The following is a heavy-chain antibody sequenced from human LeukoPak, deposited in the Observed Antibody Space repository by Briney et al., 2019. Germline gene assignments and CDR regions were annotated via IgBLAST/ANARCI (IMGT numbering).Heavy chain of an antibody. CDR2: MKEDGREK. CDR1: GFSISPYW. CDR3: ARAGIAARPNYFDY. J-gene: IGHJ4*02. V-gene: IGHV3-7*01. Sequence: GGSLRLSCAASGFSISPYWMTWARQAPGKGLEWVANMKEDGREKYYVDSVKGRFVISRDNAKNSLYLQMNSLRAEDTAVYYCARAGIAARPNYFDYWGQGTLVTVSS. D-gene: IGHD6-6*01.